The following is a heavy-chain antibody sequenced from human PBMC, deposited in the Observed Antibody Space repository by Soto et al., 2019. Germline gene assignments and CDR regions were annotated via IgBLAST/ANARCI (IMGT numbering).Heavy chain of an antibody. V-gene: IGHV1-46*01. CDR2: TNPSDGST. D-gene: IGHD3-10*02. J-gene: IGHJ4*02. CDR1: GYSLTSYY. CDR3: ARSYVTSRPIDF. Sequence: QVRLVQSGAEVRKPGASVKVSCKASGYSLTSYYMHWVRQAPGHGLEWMGITNPSDGSTNYAQKFQGRVTMTSDTSTSTVYMEMSSLRSEDTAMYYCARSYVTSRPIDFWGQGTLVTVSS.